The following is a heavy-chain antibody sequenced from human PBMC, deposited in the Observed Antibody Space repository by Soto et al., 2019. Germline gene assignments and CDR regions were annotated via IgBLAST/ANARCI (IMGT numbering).Heavy chain of an antibody. Sequence: PSETLSLTCAVSGDSISSDKWWSWVRQPPGKGLEWIGEVYHSGNTNYNPSLKSRVIISVDKSKNQFSLKLSSVTDADTAVYYCARDSNYYDSRDQLGRAFDIWGQGTMVTVSS. D-gene: IGHD3-22*01. V-gene: IGHV4-4*02. CDR1: GDSISSDKW. CDR3: ARDSNYYDSRDQLGRAFDI. CDR2: VYHSGNT. J-gene: IGHJ3*02.